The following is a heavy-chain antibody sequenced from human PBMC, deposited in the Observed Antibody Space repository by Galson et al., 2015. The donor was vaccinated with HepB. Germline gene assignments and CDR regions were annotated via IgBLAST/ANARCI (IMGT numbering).Heavy chain of an antibody. J-gene: IGHJ4*02. CDR3: ARDPGYYDSSGYLDY. CDR1: GGTFSSYA. D-gene: IGHD3-22*01. Sequence: SVKVSCKASGGTFSSYAISWVRQAPGQGLEWMGRIIPILGIANYAQKFQGRVTITADKSTSTAYMELSSLRSEDTAVYYCARDPGYYDSSGYLDYWGQGTLVTVSS. CDR2: IIPILGIA. V-gene: IGHV1-69*04.